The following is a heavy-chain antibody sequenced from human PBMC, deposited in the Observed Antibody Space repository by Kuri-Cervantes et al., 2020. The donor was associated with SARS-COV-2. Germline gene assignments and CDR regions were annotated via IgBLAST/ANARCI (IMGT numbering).Heavy chain of an antibody. Sequence: GGSLRLSCAASGCPFRSYWMHWVRQAPGKGLVWVSRTNSDGISTSYADSVKGRFTISRDNAKNTLYLQLNSLGAEDTAVYYCARDVDPYYDYWSGSAGHWGQGTLVTVSS. V-gene: IGHV3-74*01. CDR2: TNSDGIST. D-gene: IGHD3-3*01. CDR1: GCPFRSYW. J-gene: IGHJ4*02. CDR3: ARDVDPYYDYWSGSAGH.